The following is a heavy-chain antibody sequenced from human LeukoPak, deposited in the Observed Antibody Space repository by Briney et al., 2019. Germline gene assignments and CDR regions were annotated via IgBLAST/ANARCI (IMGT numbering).Heavy chain of an antibody. CDR2: ISYDGRNK. CDR3: AKGWLLFRQPRSATQSHFDY. Sequence: GKSLRLSCAASGFTFNSYGMHRVRQAPGKGLEWVAVISYDGRNKYYADSVKGRFTISRDNAKNTLSLQMNSLRPEDTAVYYCAKGWLLFRQPRSATQSHFDYWGQGTLVTVSS. V-gene: IGHV3-30*18. J-gene: IGHJ4*02. D-gene: IGHD2-21*02. CDR1: GFTFNSYG.